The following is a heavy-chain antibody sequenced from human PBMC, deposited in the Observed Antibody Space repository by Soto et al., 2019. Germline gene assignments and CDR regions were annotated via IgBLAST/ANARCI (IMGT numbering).Heavy chain of an antibody. CDR1: GGTFSSYT. CDR2: IIPILGIA. CDR3: AREGGIAAYSN. Sequence: QVQLVQSGAEVKKPGSSVKVSCKASGGTFSSYTISWVRQAPGQGLEWMGRIIPILGIANYAQKFQGRVTITADKSTSTAYIELSSLRSEDTAVYYCAREGGIAAYSNWGQGTLLTVSS. J-gene: IGHJ4*02. D-gene: IGHD6-13*01. V-gene: IGHV1-69*08.